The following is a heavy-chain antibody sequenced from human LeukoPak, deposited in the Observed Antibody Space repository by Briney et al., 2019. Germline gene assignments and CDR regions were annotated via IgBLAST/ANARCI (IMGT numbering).Heavy chain of an antibody. J-gene: IGHJ4*02. CDR3: PRDEAQAPFDY. V-gene: IGHV1-2*02. CDR2: INPNRGDR. Sequence: GASVKVSCKASGYTFTGYYMQWVRQAPGQGLEWMGWINPNRGDRNYAQKFQGRVTMTRDTSSSTVYMELSRLRSDDTSVYYCPRDEAQAPFDYWGQGTLVTVSS. CDR1: GYTFTGYY.